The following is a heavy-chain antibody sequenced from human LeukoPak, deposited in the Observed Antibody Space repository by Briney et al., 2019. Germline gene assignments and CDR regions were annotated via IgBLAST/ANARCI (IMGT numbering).Heavy chain of an antibody. CDR1: GYTFTSYY. D-gene: IGHD3-9*01. CDR2: INPSGGST. J-gene: IGHJ4*02. CDR3: ARDPPDYDILTGHFDY. Sequence: ASVKVSCKASGYTFTSYYMHWVRQAPGQGLEWMGIINPSGGSTSYAQKFQGRVTMTRDTSTSTVYMELSSLRSEDTAVYYCARDPPDYDILTGHFDYWGQGTLVTVSS. V-gene: IGHV1-46*01.